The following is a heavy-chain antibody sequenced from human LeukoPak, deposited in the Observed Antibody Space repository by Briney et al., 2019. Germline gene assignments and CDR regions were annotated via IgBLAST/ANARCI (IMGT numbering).Heavy chain of an antibody. CDR1: GGTFSSYA. V-gene: IGHV1-69*01. CDR3: AEMGEYRGY. J-gene: IGHJ4*02. D-gene: IGHD3-16*01. Sequence: GSSVKVSCTASGGTFSSYAISWVRQALGQGLEWMGGIIPIFGTANYAQKFQGRVPITADESTSTAYMELSSLRSEDTAVYYCAEMGEYRGYWGQGTLVTVSS. CDR2: IIPIFGTA.